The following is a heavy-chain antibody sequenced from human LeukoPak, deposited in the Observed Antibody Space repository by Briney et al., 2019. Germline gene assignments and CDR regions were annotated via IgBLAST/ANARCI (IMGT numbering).Heavy chain of an antibody. V-gene: IGHV3-53*01. CDR3: ARETAAGLQYYFDY. CDR1: GFTVSSNY. J-gene: IGHJ4*02. CDR2: IYSGGST. D-gene: IGHD6-19*01. Sequence: PGGSLRLSCAASGFTVSSNYMSWVRQAPGKGLEWVSVIYSGGSTYYADSVKGRFTISRDNSKNTLYLQMNSLRAEDTAVYYCARETAAGLQYYFDYWGQGTLVTVSS.